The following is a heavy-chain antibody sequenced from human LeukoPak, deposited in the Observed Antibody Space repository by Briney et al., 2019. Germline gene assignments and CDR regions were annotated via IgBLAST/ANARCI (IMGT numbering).Heavy chain of an antibody. D-gene: IGHD2-2*01. Sequence: TLSLTCTVSGGSISSGGYYWSWIRQPPGKGLEWIGYIYHSGSTYYNPSLKSRVTISVDRSKNQFSLKLSSVTAADTAVYYCARDGYCSSTSCYPLDYWGQGTLVTVSS. CDR1: GGSISSGGYY. J-gene: IGHJ4*02. CDR3: ARDGYCSSTSCYPLDY. V-gene: IGHV4-30-2*01. CDR2: IYHSGST.